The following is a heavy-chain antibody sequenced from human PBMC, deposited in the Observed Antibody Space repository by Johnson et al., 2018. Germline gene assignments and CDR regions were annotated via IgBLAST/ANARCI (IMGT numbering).Heavy chain of an antibody. CDR1: GFSFTSYS. CDR2: INSGGTDK. CDR3: VRDHIFAFEV. Sequence: VQLVQSGGGVVQPGRSLRLSCAASGFSFTSYSMNWVRQAPGKGLEWVSYINSGGTDKYYGDSVKGRFTISRDNAKNSLTLQMDSLRAEDTAVYFCVRDHIFAFEVWGQGTMVTVSS. D-gene: IGHD2-15*01. V-gene: IGHV3-48*01. J-gene: IGHJ3*01.